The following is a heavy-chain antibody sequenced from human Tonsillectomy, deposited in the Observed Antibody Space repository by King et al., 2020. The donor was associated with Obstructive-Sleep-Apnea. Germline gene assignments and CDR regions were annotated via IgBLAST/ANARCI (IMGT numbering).Heavy chain of an antibody. CDR3: ARAPPSGYDS. CDR2: ISSRTSTR. Sequence: VQLVESGGGLVQPGGSLRLSCAASGFTFSSYSMNWVRQAPGKGLEWVSYISSRTSTRYYADSVKGRFTISRDNAKKSLYLQMNSLRVEDTAVYYCARAPPSGYDSWGQGTLVTVSS. V-gene: IGHV3-48*04. CDR1: GFTFSSYS. J-gene: IGHJ4*02. D-gene: IGHD5-12*01.